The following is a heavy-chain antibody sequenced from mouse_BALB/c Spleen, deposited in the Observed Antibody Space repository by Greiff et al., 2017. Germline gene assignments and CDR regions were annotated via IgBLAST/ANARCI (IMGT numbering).Heavy chain of an antibody. CDR2: ISYDGSN. V-gene: IGHV3-6*02. D-gene: IGHD2-13*01. CDR3: ARDLTVGYFDY. CDR1: GYSITSGYY. Sequence: EVKLQESGPGLVKPSQSLSLTCSVTGYSITSGYYWNWIRQFPGNKLEWMGYISYDGSNNYNPSLKNRISITRDTSKNQFFLKLNSVTTEDTATYYCARDLTVGYFDYWGQGTTLTVSS. J-gene: IGHJ2*01.